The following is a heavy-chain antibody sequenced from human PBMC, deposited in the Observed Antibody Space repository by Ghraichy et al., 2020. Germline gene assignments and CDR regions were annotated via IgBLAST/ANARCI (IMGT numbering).Heavy chain of an antibody. V-gene: IGHV6-1*01. CDR3: ARANLYSSGWYGFSSSHFDY. D-gene: IGHD6-19*01. CDR1: GDSVSSNSAA. J-gene: IGHJ4*02. CDR2: TYYRSKWYN. Sequence: SQTLSLTCAISGDSVSSNSAAWNWIRQSPSRGLEWLGRTYYRSKWYNEYAVSVKSRITINPDTSKNQFSLQLNSVTPEDTAVYYCARANLYSSGWYGFSSSHFDYWGQGTLVTVSS.